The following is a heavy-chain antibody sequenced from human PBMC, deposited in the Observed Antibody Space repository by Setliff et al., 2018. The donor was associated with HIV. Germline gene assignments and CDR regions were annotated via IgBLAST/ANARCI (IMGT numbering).Heavy chain of an antibody. Sequence: QAGGSLRLSCEASGLIFGEYAVSWVRQAPGKGLEWVGLIRQQLYGGTPEYAASVKGRFTISRDDSRGIAYLQMTGLKTEDTAIYHCTIDRDYGGNYYWGQGTQVTVSS. CDR1: GLIFGEYA. CDR2: IRQQLYGGTP. CDR3: TIDRDYGGNYY. D-gene: IGHD4-17*01. J-gene: IGHJ1*01. V-gene: IGHV3-49*04.